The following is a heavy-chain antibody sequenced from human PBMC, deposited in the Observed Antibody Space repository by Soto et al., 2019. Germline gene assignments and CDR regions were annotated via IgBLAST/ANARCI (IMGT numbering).Heavy chain of an antibody. V-gene: IGHV5-10-1*01. CDR2: IDPSDSYT. CDR1: GYSFTSYW. Sequence: PGESLKISCKGSGYSFTSYWISWVRQMPGKGLEWMGRIDPSDSYTNYSPSFQGHVTISADKSISTAYLQWSSLKASDTAMYYCASPQTYYYDSSGYTLDYWGQGTLVTVPQ. J-gene: IGHJ4*02. CDR3: ASPQTYYYDSSGYTLDY. D-gene: IGHD3-22*01.